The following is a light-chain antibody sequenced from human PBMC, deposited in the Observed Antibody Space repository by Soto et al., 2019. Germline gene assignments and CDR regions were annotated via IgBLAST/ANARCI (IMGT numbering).Light chain of an antibody. CDR2: DAS. J-gene: IGKJ5*01. Sequence: DIQMTQSPSTLSASVGDRVTITCRASQSISSWLAWYQQKLGRAPRLLIYDASSLESGVPSRFSGSGYGTEFTLTISSLQPEDFATYYCQQANSFPSITFGQGTRLEIK. V-gene: IGKV1-5*01. CDR3: QQANSFPSIT. CDR1: QSISSW.